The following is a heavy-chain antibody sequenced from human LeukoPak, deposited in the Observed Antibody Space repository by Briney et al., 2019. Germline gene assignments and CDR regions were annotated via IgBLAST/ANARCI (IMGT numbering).Heavy chain of an antibody. V-gene: IGHV4-34*01. CDR1: GGSFSGYY. D-gene: IGHD3-22*01. CDR3: ARGGSYYYDSSGFPNWYFDL. J-gene: IGHJ2*01. CDR2: INHSGST. Sequence: SETLSLTCAVYGGSFSGYYWSWIRQPPGKGLEWIGEINHSGSTNYNPSLKSRVTISVDTSKNQFSLKLSSVTAADTAVYYCARGGSYYYDSSGFPNWYFDLWGRGTLVTVSS.